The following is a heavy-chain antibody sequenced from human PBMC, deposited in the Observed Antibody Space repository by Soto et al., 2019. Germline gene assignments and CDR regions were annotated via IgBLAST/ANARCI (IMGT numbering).Heavy chain of an antibody. CDR2: INPNSGGT. J-gene: IGHJ6*02. Sequence: GASVKVSCKASGYTFTGYYMHWVRQAPGQGXEWMGWINPNSGGTNYAQKFQGRVTMTRDTSISTAYMELSRLRSDDTAVYYCARDAGRLRWTRYYYYGMDVWGQGTTVTVSS. D-gene: IGHD5-12*01. CDR3: ARDAGRLRWTRYYYYGMDV. CDR1: GYTFTGYY. V-gene: IGHV1-2*02.